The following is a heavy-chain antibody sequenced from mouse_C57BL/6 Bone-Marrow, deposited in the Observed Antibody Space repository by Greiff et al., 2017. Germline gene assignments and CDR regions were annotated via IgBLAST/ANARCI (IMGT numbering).Heavy chain of an antibody. Sequence: EVPRVESGGGLVQPGGSLKLSCAASGFTFSDYGMAWVRQAPRKGPEWVAFISNLAYSIYYADTVTGRFTISRENAKNTLYLEMSSLRSEDTAMCYCTRRRDYDVYSYAMDYGGQGTSVTVSS. CDR3: TRRRDYDVYSYAMDY. CDR2: ISNLAYSI. J-gene: IGHJ4*01. V-gene: IGHV5-15*01. CDR1: GFTFSDYG. D-gene: IGHD2-3*01.